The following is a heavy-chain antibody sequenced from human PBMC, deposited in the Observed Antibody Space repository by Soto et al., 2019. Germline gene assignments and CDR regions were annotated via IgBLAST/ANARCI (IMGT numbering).Heavy chain of an antibody. J-gene: IGHJ4*02. V-gene: IGHV4-61*01. Sequence: ETLSLTCTVSGGSVSSGSYYWSWIRQPPGKGLEWIGYIYYSGSTNYNPSLKSRVTISVDTSKNQFSLKLSSVTAADTAVYYCARERIVGATFTDYWGQGTLVTVSS. CDR3: ARERIVGATFTDY. CDR1: GGSVSSGSYY. CDR2: IYYSGST. D-gene: IGHD1-26*01.